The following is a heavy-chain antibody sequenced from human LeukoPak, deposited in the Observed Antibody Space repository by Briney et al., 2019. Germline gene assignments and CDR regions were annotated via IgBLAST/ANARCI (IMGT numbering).Heavy chain of an antibody. V-gene: IGHV4-39*01. Sequence: PSETLSLTCTVSGGSISSSSYYWGWIRQPPGKGLEWIGSIYYSGSTYYNPSLKSRVTISVDTSKNQFSLKLSSVTAADTAVYYCASQSSGGSSSLDWGQGTLVTVSS. CDR3: ASQSSGGSSSLD. J-gene: IGHJ4*02. CDR2: IYYSGST. D-gene: IGHD2-15*01. CDR1: GGSISSSSYY.